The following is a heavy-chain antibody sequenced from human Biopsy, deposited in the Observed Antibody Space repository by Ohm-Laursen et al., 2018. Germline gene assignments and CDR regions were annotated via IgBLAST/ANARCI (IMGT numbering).Heavy chain of an antibody. J-gene: IGHJ6*03. CDR1: GFTFSDYY. CDR2: INSDASYI. Sequence: SLRLSCAASGFTFSDYYMSWIRQAPGKGLEWVSYINSDASYIYYGVSVRGRFTISRDNSKNTLYLHMNSLRAADTAVYYCARDRYYGSENYFSHYNMDVWGQGTTVTVSS. D-gene: IGHD3-10*01. V-gene: IGHV3-11*04. CDR3: ARDRYYGSENYFSHYNMDV.